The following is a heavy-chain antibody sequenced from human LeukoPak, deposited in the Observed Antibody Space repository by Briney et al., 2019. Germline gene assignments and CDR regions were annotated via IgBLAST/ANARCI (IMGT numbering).Heavy chain of an antibody. CDR1: GFIVSSNY. Sequence: GGSLRLSCVASGFIVSSNYMNWVRQAPGKGLEWVSYISSSSSTIYYADSVKGRFTISRDNAKNSLYLQMNSLRAEDTAVYYCARGSTYYDSSGQVPFDYWGQGTLVTVSS. V-gene: IGHV3-48*01. CDR3: ARGSTYYDSSGQVPFDY. J-gene: IGHJ4*02. D-gene: IGHD3-22*01. CDR2: ISSSSSTI.